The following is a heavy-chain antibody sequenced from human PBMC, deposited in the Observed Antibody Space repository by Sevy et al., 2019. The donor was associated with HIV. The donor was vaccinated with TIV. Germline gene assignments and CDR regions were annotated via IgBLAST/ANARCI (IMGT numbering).Heavy chain of an antibody. J-gene: IGHJ4*02. D-gene: IGHD2-21*02. CDR3: ARERSCGGDCYYFDN. V-gene: IGHV3-20*04. CDR2: INWEGGST. CDR1: GFTFDDYG. Sequence: GGSLRLSCAASGFTFDDYGMSWVRQAPGKGLEWISGINWEGGSTGYADSVKGRFIISRDNARNSLYLQMKRLRGEDTAFCYCARERSCGGDCYYFDNWGQGTLVTVSS.